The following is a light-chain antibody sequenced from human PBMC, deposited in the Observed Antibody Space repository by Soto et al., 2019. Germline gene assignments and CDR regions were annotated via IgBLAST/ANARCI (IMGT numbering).Light chain of an antibody. V-gene: IGKV3-15*01. CDR3: QQRSNCPPTWT. Sequence: EIVMTQSPATLSVSPGERATLXXRARQSVSSNLAWYQQKPGQAPRLLXXGASTRATGIPARFRVSGSGTEFTLTISSLQSEDFAFYYCQQRSNCPPTWTFGQGTKVDIK. J-gene: IGKJ1*01. CDR1: QSVSSN. CDR2: GAS.